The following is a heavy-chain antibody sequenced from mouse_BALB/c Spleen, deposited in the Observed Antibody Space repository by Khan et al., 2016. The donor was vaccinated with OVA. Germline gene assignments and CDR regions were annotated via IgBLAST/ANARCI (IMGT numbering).Heavy chain of an antibody. V-gene: IGHV9-3-1*01. J-gene: IGHJ4*01. CDR1: GYTFTNYG. Sequence: QVQLQQSGPELKKPGETVKISCKASGYTFTNYGMNWVKQAPGKGLKWMGWINTYTGEPTYADDFKGRFAFSLETSASTAYLQINNLKNEDTATDFCARSGLLRYALDYWGQGTSVTGSS. CDR3: ARSGLLRYALDY. D-gene: IGHD1-1*01. CDR2: INTYTGEP.